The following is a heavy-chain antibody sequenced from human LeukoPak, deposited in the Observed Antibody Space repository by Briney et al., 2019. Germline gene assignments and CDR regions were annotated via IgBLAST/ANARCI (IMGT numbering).Heavy chain of an antibody. D-gene: IGHD3-22*01. CDR3: AREKESSGYFDH. CDR2: ISGSGGST. J-gene: IGHJ4*02. V-gene: IGHV3-23*01. CDR1: GFTFSNYA. Sequence: GGSLRLSCAASGFTFSNYAMSWVRQAPGKGLEWVSAISGSGGSTYYADSVKGRFTTSRDNSKNTLFLQMNSLSAEDTGVYYCAREKESSGYFDHWGQGTLVTVSS.